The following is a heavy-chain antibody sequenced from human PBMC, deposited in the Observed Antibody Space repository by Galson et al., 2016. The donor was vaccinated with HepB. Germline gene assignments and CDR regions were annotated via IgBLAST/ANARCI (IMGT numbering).Heavy chain of an antibody. J-gene: IGHJ3*02. CDR1: GYSFTRYW. D-gene: IGHD2-21*02. CDR2: IYPGDSDT. CDR3: ASSLCGVDCHYALDI. V-gene: IGHV5-51*01. Sequence: QSGAEVKKPGESLKISCKGSGYSFTRYWIGWVRQMPGKGLEWMGIIYPGDSDTRYSPSFQGQVTISADKSSSPAYLQLSSLKASDTAMYYCASSLCGVDCHYALDIWGQGTMLTVSS.